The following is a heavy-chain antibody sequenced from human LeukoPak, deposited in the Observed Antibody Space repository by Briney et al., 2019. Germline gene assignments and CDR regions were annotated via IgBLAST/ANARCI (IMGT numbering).Heavy chain of an antibody. Sequence: SQTLSLTCFVSGGSISSGAYYWNWIRQPAGTGLEWIGEISHSGITNHNPSLKSQVTISADTSKNQFSLKLSSVTAADTAVYYCARRGVYYDSSGYHYYFDYWGQGTLVTVSS. V-gene: IGHV4-61*09. J-gene: IGHJ4*02. CDR1: GGSISSGAYY. D-gene: IGHD3-22*01. CDR3: ARRGVYYDSSGYHYYFDY. CDR2: ISHSGIT.